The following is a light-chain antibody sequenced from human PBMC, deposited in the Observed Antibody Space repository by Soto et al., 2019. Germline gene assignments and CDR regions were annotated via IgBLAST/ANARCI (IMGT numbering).Light chain of an antibody. CDR1: QSVGIN. CDR2: GAS. CDR3: QTYDSWPL. J-gene: IGKJ5*01. Sequence: EIVVTQSPATLSVSPGGGATLSCRASQSVGINLAWYQQKPGQAPRVVVYGASTRATGIPARFSGSGSGTEFTLTISGLQAEDCAVYDCQTYDSWPLLDQGTRLEIK. V-gene: IGKV3-15*01.